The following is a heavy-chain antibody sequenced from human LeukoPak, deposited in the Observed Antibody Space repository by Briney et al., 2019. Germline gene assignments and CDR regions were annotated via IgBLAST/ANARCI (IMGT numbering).Heavy chain of an antibody. J-gene: IGHJ6*03. Sequence: GGSLRLSCAASRFTFNTYWMHWVRQAPGKGLVWVSRIDSDGYSTAYADSVKGRFTISRDNAKNSLYLQMSSLRAEDTAVYYCTRVEETATTAAIIRKYSYYYYYMDVWGKGNTVTVSS. V-gene: IGHV3-74*01. CDR1: RFTFNTYW. CDR3: TRVEETATTAAIIRKYSYYYYYMDV. D-gene: IGHD4-11*01. CDR2: IDSDGYST.